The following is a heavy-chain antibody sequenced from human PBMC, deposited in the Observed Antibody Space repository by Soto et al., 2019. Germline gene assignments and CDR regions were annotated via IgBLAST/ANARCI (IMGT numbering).Heavy chain of an antibody. V-gene: IGHV2-26*01. Sequence: SGPTLVNPTETLTLTCTVSGFSLSNARMGVSWIRQPPGKALEWLAHIFSNDEKSYSTSLKSRLTISKDTSKSQVVLTMTNMDPVDTATYYCARIQVSTQLGGVSTWLDPSGQGTLVTVYS. CDR2: IFSNDEK. J-gene: IGHJ5*02. CDR3: ARIQVSTQLGGVSTWLDP. D-gene: IGHD3-16*01. CDR1: GFSLSNARMG.